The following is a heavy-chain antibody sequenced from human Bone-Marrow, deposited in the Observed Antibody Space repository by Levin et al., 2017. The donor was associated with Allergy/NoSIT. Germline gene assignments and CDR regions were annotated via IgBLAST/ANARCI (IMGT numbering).Heavy chain of an antibody. CDR3: AKSRRQYSTSWYIFDY. CDR2: ISGGGETT. D-gene: IGHD6-13*01. CDR1: GFIFSSYA. Sequence: GGSLRLSCAASGFIFSSYAFSWVRQTPGKGLEWVSAISGGGETTYYANSVKGRFTISRDNSRDVLYLQMNSLGAEDTAVYYCAKSRRQYSTSWYIFDYWGQGTLVTVSS. V-gene: IGHV3-23*01. J-gene: IGHJ4*02.